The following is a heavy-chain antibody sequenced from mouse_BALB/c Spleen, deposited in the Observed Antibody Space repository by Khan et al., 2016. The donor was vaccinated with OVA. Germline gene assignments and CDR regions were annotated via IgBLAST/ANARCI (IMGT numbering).Heavy chain of an antibody. V-gene: IGHV5-6-3*01. CDR3: ARSAI. Sequence: DVMLVESGGGLVQPGGSLKRSCAASGFTISSYGMYSVRQTPDKRLELVATIDSNGGSTDYPDSVKRRCTITGDNAKNALYLQMRSLTSEDTAMYYYARSAIWGQGTTLTVSS. D-gene: IGHD2-12*01. CDR1: GFTISSYG. J-gene: IGHJ2*01. CDR2: IDSNGGST.